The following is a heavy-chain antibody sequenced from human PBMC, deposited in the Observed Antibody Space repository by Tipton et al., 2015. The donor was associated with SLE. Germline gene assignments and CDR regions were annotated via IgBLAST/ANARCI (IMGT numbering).Heavy chain of an antibody. CDR1: GGSISSYH. CDR3: ARQGQQLVRPYYYGMDV. D-gene: IGHD6-13*01. CDR2: IYYSGST. Sequence: LRLSCTVSGGSISSYHWSWIRQPPGKGLEWIGYIYYSGSTNYNPSLKSRVTISVDTSKNQFSLKLSSVTAADTAVYYCARQGQQLVRPYYYGMDVWGQGP. J-gene: IGHJ6*02. V-gene: IGHV4-59*08.